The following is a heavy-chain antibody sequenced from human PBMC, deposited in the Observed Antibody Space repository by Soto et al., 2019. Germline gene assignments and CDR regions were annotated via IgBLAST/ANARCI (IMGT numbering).Heavy chain of an antibody. J-gene: IGHJ4*02. CDR2: ITTSGGST. V-gene: IGHV3-23*01. Sequence: EVQLLESGGGLVQPGGSLRLSCAASGFTFSSYAMSWVRQAPGKGLVWVSTITTSGGSTYNADSVKGRFTISRDNSKNALYLQMNRPRAADAAVYYCAKEILAVVPAAIDSWGQGELLTVSS. CDR3: AKEILAVVPAAIDS. D-gene: IGHD2-2*02. CDR1: GFTFSSYA.